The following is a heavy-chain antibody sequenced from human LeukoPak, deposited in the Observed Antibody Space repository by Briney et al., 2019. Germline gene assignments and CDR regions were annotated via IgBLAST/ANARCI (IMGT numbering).Heavy chain of an antibody. CDR2: VDPDGSFI. D-gene: IGHD3-10*01. CDR1: GFNFSDYW. CDR3: ARDGLWFGEARAYYYYYGMDV. Sequence: GGSLRLSCETSGFNFSDYWMQWVRQAPGKGLMCVSRVDPDGSFIINAAGSVEGRFTISRDNAKNTLYLQMNSLRAEDTAVYYCARDGLWFGEARAYYYYYGMDVWGQGTTVTVSS. J-gene: IGHJ6*02. V-gene: IGHV3-74*01.